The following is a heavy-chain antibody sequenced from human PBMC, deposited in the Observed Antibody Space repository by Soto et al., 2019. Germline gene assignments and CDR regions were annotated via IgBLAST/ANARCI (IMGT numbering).Heavy chain of an antibody. CDR2: IKSKTDGGTT. CDR3: TTDPLYDFWSGLDGMDV. J-gene: IGHJ6*02. CDR1: GFTFSNAW. V-gene: IGHV3-15*07. D-gene: IGHD3-3*01. Sequence: GGSLRLSCAASGFTFSNAWTNWVRQAPGKGLEWVGRIKSKTDGGTTDYAAPVKGRFTISRDDSKNTLYLQMNSLKTEDTAVYYCTTDPLYDFWSGLDGMDVWGQGTTVTVSS.